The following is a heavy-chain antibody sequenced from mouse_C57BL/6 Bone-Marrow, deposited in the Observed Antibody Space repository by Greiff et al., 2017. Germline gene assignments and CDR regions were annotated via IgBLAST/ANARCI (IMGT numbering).Heavy chain of an antibody. CDR2: INPSTGGT. CDR1: GYSFTGYY. D-gene: IGHD2-4*01. Sequence: EVQLQQSGPELVKPGASVKISCKASGYSFTGYYMNWVKQSPEKSLEWIGEINPSTGGTTYNQKFKAKATLTVNKSSSAAYMQRKSLTSEDSAVYYCARDYHWYFDVWGTGTTVTVSS. CDR3: ARDYHWYFDV. V-gene: IGHV1-42*01. J-gene: IGHJ1*03.